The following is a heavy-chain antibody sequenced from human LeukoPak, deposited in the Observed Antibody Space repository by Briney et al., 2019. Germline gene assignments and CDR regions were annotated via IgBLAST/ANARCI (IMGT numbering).Heavy chain of an antibody. D-gene: IGHD2-2*02. Sequence: SETLSLTCTVSGGSIGSYYWSWIRQPAGKGLEWIGRIYTSGSTNYNPSLKSRVTMSVDTSKNQFSLKLSSVTAADTAVCYCARANIVVVPAAIRYYYYMDVWGKGTTVTVSS. CDR3: ARANIVVVPAAIRYYYYMDV. CDR1: GGSIGSYY. V-gene: IGHV4-4*07. CDR2: IYTSGST. J-gene: IGHJ6*03.